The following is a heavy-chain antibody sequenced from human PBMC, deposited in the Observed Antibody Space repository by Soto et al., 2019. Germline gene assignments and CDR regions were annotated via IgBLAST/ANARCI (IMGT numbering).Heavy chain of an antibody. CDR3: ARGSCFGDLGNFDYALDV. Sequence: QAQLVQSGAEVKKPGASVKVSCKASGDTFGSYDINWVRQASGHGLEWMGWMNPNSGGTDYAQKFRGRVTMTSNTSLSTAYLDLSSLRSEDTAVYYCARGSCFGDLGNFDYALDVWGQGTTVTDSS. D-gene: IGHD3-10*01. CDR2: MNPNSGGT. V-gene: IGHV1-8*02. J-gene: IGHJ6*02. CDR1: GDTFGSYD.